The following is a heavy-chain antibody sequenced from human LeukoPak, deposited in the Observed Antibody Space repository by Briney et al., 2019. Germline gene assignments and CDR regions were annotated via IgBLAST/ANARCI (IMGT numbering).Heavy chain of an antibody. V-gene: IGHV3-23*01. D-gene: IGHD2-2*01. CDR3: ARLGYCSSTSCLGYYGMDV. CDR1: GFTFSSYA. Sequence: PGGSLRLSCAASGFTFSSYAMSWVRQAPGKGLEWVSAISGSGGSTYYADSVKGRFTISRDNSKNTLYLQMNSLRAEDTAVYYCARLGYCSSTSCLGYYGMDVWGQGTTVTVSS. CDR2: ISGSGGST. J-gene: IGHJ6*02.